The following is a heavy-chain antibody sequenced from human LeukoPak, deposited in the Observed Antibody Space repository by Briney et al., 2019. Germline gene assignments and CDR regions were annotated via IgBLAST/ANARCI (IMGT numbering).Heavy chain of an antibody. CDR2: IIPIFGTA. V-gene: IGHV1-69*06. Sequence: SVKVSCKASGGTFSSYAISWVRQAPGQGLEWMGGIIPIFGTANYAQKFQGRVTITADKSTSTAYMELSSLRSEDTAVYYCAGNLYYYDSSGYPIDYWGQGTLVTVSS. D-gene: IGHD3-22*01. CDR1: GGTFSSYA. CDR3: AGNLYYYDSSGYPIDY. J-gene: IGHJ4*02.